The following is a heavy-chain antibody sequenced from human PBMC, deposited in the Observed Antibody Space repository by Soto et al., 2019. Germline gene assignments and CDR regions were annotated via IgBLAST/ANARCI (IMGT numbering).Heavy chain of an antibody. V-gene: IGHV4-34*01. CDR3: ARGVVYYDILTGYPRRYNWFDP. CDR1: GGSFSGYY. J-gene: IGHJ5*02. Sequence: SETLSLTCAVYGGSFSGYYWSWIRQPPGKGLEWIGEINHSGSTNYNPSLKSRVTISVDTSKNQFSLKLSSVTAADTAVYYCARGVVYYDILTGYPRRYNWFDPWGQGTLVTVSS. D-gene: IGHD3-9*01. CDR2: INHSGST.